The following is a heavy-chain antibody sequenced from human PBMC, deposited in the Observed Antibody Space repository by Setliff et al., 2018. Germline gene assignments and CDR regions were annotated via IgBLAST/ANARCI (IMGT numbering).Heavy chain of an antibody. CDR1: GGSISSYY. CDR3: AREQWLDPPGYYYMDV. V-gene: IGHV4-4*07. D-gene: IGHD6-19*01. CDR2: IYSGGSA. J-gene: IGHJ6*03. Sequence: SETLSLTCTVSGGSISSYYWSWIRQPAGKGLEWIWHIYSGGSANYNPSIKSRVTMSIDTSKNQFSLKLNSVTAADIAVYYCAREQWLDPPGYYYMDVWAKGTTFAVSS.